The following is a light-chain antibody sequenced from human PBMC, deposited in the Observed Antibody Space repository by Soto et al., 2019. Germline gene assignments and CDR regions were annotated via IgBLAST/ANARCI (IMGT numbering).Light chain of an antibody. CDR1: QSISGW. Sequence: DIHMTQSPYTLSASVGDRVTITCRASQSISGWLAWYQQKPGKAPKLLIYDASSLESGVPSRFSGSGSGTEFSLTISRLQPDDFATYYCQQYNSYSVNAFGQGTKLEIK. CDR2: DAS. V-gene: IGKV1-5*01. J-gene: IGKJ2*01. CDR3: QQYNSYSVNA.